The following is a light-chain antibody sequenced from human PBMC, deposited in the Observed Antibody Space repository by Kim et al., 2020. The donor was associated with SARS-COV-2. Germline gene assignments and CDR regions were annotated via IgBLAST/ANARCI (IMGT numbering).Light chain of an antibody. Sequence: QSALTQPASVSGSPGQSITISCTGTSSDVGGYNYVSWYQQHPGKAPKLMIYDVSNRPSGVSNRFSGSKSGNTASLTISGLQAEDEADYYCSSYTSSSAPLAFGLGTQLTVL. J-gene: IGLJ3*02. CDR3: SSYTSSSAPLA. V-gene: IGLV2-14*03. CDR1: SSDVGGYNY. CDR2: DVS.